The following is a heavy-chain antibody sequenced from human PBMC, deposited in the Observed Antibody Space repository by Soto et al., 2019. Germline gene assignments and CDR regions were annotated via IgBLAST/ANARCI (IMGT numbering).Heavy chain of an antibody. CDR3: ARWDWTGSIAALAGYFDY. J-gene: IGHJ4*02. CDR1: GFTFSSYS. Sequence: PGGALSLSCAASGFTFSSYSMNWVRQAPGKGLEWVSYISSSSSSIYYADSVKGRFTISRDNAKNSLYLQMNSLRDEDTAVYYCARWDWTGSIAALAGYFDYWGQGTLVTVSS. D-gene: IGHD6-6*01. V-gene: IGHV3-48*02. CDR2: ISSSSSSI.